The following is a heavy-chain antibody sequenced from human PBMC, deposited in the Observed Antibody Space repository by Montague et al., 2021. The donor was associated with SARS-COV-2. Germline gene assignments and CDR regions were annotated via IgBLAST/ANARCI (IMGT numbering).Heavy chain of an antibody. CDR1: GFNFGVYE. CDR3: APAVPVADDS. J-gene: IGHJ5*02. CDR2: INGGSSVR. D-gene: IGHD2-2*01. Sequence: SLRLSCAASGFNFGVYEMNWVRQTPGKGLEWGSYINGGSSVRYYADSVMGRFTISRDNAESSLYLQMNSLRAEDTAVYYCAPAVPVADDSWGQGTLVTVSS. V-gene: IGHV3-48*03.